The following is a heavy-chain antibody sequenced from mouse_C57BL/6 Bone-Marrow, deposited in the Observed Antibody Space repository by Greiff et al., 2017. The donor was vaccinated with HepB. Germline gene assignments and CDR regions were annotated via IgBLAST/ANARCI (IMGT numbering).Heavy chain of an antibody. Sequence: EVMLVESGEGLVKPGGSLKLSCAASGFTFSSYAISWVRQTPEKRLEWVAYISSGGDYIYYADTVKGRFTISRDNARNTLYLQMSSLKSEDTAMYYCTRDPTLYYGSSYNYAMDYWGQGTSVTVSS. CDR3: TRDPTLYYGSSYNYAMDY. D-gene: IGHD1-1*01. V-gene: IGHV5-9-1*02. CDR1: GFTFSSYA. J-gene: IGHJ4*01. CDR2: ISSGGDYI.